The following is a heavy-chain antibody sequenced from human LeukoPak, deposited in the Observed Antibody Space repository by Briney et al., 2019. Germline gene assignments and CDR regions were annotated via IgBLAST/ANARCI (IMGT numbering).Heavy chain of an antibody. V-gene: IGHV5-51*01. D-gene: IGHD3-10*01. CDR1: GYSFTTYW. CDR2: IYPVDSDT. CDR3: ARRGELGEDALDI. J-gene: IGHJ3*02. Sequence: GESLKISCKGSGYSFTTYWIAWLRQMPGKGLEWMGIIYPVDSDTIYSPSFQGQVTISADKSISTAYLQWSSLKASDTAMFYCARRGELGEDALDIWGQGTMVTVSS.